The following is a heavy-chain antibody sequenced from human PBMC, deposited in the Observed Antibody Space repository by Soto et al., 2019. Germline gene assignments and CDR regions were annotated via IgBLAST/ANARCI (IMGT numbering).Heavy chain of an antibody. CDR1: GFTFSSYS. V-gene: IGHV3-23*01. D-gene: IGHD6-19*01. CDR3: AKTGHRIAVAGYFDY. Sequence: GVSLRLSFAASGFTFSSYSMSWVRQAPGKGLEWVSAISGSGGSTYYADSVKGRFTISRDNSKNTLYLQMNSLRAEDTAVYYCAKTGHRIAVAGYFDYWGQGTLVTVSS. J-gene: IGHJ4*02. CDR2: ISGSGGST.